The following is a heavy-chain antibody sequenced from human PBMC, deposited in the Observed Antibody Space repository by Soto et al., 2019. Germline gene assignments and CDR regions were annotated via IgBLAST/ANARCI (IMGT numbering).Heavy chain of an antibody. CDR3: ARHVRSIAAAGTPVSYFQH. D-gene: IGHD6-13*01. CDR2: IYYSGST. V-gene: IGHV4-39*01. CDR1: GGSISSSSYY. Sequence: QLQLQESGPGLVKPSETLSLTCTVSGGSISSSSYYWGWIRQPPGKGLEWIGSIYYSGSTYYNPSLKSRVTISVDTSKNQFSLKLSSVTAADTAVYYCARHVRSIAAAGTPVSYFQHWGQGTLVTVSS. J-gene: IGHJ1*01.